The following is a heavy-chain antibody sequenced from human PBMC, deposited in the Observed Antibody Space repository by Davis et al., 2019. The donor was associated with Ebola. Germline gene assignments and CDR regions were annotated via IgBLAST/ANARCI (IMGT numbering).Heavy chain of an antibody. CDR2: IYHSGSA. Sequence: SETLSLTCTVSGGSISSGSYYWGWIRQPPGKGLEWIGSIYHSGSAYYNPSLRSRVTITVDTSKTLLSLTLSSVTAADTAVYYCARDRSDTSAFAVWGQGTMVTVSS. V-gene: IGHV4-39*02. D-gene: IGHD3-22*01. CDR1: GGSISSGSYY. J-gene: IGHJ3*01. CDR3: ARDRSDTSAFAV.